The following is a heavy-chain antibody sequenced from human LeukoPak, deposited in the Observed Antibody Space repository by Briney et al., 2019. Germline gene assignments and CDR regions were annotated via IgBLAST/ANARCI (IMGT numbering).Heavy chain of an antibody. J-gene: IGHJ5*02. D-gene: IGHD2-2*01. CDR2: IYYSGTT. CDR1: GVPITSGAYD. CDR3: AREDCRSTKCSSGGWFDP. V-gene: IGHV4-31*03. Sequence: APQTLSLTSTVSGVPITSGAYDSSWIRQHPGKCLEWSGSIYYSGTTYYNPSLKSRVTISVDTSKNQFSLKLSSVTAADTAVYYCAREDCRSTKCSSGGWFDPWGQGTLVTVSS.